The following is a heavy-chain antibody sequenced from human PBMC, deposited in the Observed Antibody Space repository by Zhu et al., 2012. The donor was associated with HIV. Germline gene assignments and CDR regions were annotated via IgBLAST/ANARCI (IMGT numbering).Heavy chain of an antibody. CDR3: ARLHTWGYEEFDP. CDR1: GGSISTYY. CDR2: IYYTGST. Sequence: QVQLQESGPGLVEPSETLSLTCTVSGGSISTYYYAWIRQPPARGLEWIGYIYYTGSTTYSPSLKSRVTMSLETSKNQFSLRLSSVTAADTAVYYCARLHTWGYEEFDPWGQGTLVTVSS. V-gene: IGHV4-59*01. D-gene: IGHD3-16*01. J-gene: IGHJ5*02.